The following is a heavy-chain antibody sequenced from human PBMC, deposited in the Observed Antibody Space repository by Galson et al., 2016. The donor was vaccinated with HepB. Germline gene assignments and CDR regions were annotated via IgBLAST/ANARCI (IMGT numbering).Heavy chain of an antibody. CDR3: ARAVHGSGSYWDK. V-gene: IGHV3-30*04. Sequence: SLRLSCAASGFTFSSYAMHWVRQAPGKGLEWVAVISYDGSYESYAGAVKGRFTISRDNFKNTLYLHLNSLRAEETAGYYCARAVHGSGSYWDKWGQGTLVAVSS. CDR1: GFTFSSYA. J-gene: IGHJ4*02. CDR2: ISYDGSYE. D-gene: IGHD3-10*01.